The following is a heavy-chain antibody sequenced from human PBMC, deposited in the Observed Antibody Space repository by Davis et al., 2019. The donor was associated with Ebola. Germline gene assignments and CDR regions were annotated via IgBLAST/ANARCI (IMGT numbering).Heavy chain of an antibody. J-gene: IGHJ4*02. CDR2: VYRDGTT. CDR3: ARWLGEFYDY. D-gene: IGHD3-10*01. V-gene: IGHV3-53*01. Sequence: PGGSLRLSCAASGLAVNSNYLNWVRQAPGKGLEWVSIVYRDGTTYYRDSVKGRFTISRDTSKNTLFLQMNSLRAEDTAVYYCARWLGEFYDYWGQGTLVTVSS. CDR1: GLAVNSNY.